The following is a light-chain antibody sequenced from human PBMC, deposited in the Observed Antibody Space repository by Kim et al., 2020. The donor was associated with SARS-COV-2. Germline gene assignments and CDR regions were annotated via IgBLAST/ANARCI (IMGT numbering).Light chain of an antibody. CDR1: AVGSKG. CDR2: YDS. CDR3: QVWDSSSDHRVV. V-gene: IGLV3-21*04. J-gene: IGLJ2*01. Sequence: PGRTAELACGENAVGSKGVHGYQQRSGQAPVLVICYDSDRPSGIPERFSGSNSGNTATLTISRVEAGDEADYYCQVWDSSSDHRVVFGGGTQLTVL.